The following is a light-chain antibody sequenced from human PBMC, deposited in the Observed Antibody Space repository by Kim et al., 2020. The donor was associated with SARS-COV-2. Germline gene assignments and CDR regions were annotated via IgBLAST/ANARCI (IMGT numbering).Light chain of an antibody. CDR3: LQHNTSPRT. Sequence: ASVGDRFTITCRASQDIRNNLVWYQQNPGRAPKRLIYVASSLQSGVPSRFSGSGSGTEFTLTISSLQPEDFATYFCLQHNTSPRTFCQGTPLEIK. CDR1: QDIRNN. CDR2: VAS. J-gene: IGKJ5*01. V-gene: IGKV1-17*01.